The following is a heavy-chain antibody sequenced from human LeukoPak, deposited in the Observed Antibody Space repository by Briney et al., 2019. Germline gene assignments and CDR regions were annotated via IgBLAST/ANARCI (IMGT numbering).Heavy chain of an antibody. CDR1: GFTFSSYS. Sequence: PGGSLRLSCAASGFTFSSYSMNWVRQAPGKGLEWVSYISSSGSTIYYADSVKGRFTISRDNAKNSLYLQMNSLRAEDTAVYYCATPAAGVGAPHYWGQGTLVTVSS. J-gene: IGHJ4*02. CDR3: ATPAAGVGAPHY. CDR2: ISSSGSTI. D-gene: IGHD1-26*01. V-gene: IGHV3-48*04.